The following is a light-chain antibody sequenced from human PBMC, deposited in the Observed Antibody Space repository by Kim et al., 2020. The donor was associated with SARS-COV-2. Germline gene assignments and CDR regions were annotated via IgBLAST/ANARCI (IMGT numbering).Light chain of an antibody. CDR2: AAS. CDR1: ESVSSD. Sequence: VEDRGTMHRRASESVSSDLNWYQQKPGKAPKLVIYAASSLQSGVPSRCSGSGSGTDFTLTISSLQPEDFATDYCQQSYSTLGHTFGGGTKVDIK. V-gene: IGKV1-39*01. CDR3: QQSYSTLGHT. J-gene: IGKJ4*01.